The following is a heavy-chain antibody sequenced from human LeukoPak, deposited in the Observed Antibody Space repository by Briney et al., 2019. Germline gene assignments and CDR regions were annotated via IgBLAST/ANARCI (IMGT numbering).Heavy chain of an antibody. CDR2: IYYSGST. CDR3: ARGVDIVASTSYGFDAFDI. V-gene: IGHV4-31*03. D-gene: IGHD5-12*01. Sequence: KASETLSLTCTVSGGSISSGGYYWSWIRQHPGKGLKWIGYIYYSGSTYYNPSLKSRVTISVGTSKNQFSLKLSSVTAADTAVYYCARGVDIVASTSYGFDAFDIWGQGTMVTVSS. J-gene: IGHJ3*02. CDR1: GGSISSGGYY.